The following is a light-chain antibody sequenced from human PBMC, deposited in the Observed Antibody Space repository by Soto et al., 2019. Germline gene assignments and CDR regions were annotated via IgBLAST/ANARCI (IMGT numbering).Light chain of an antibody. Sequence: QSALTQPASLSGSPGQSITISCTGTSSDIGAYDYVSWFQQHPGKAPKLMISAVNNRPSGVSNRFSGSKSGNTAYLTISGLQVEDEAEYFGFSFTTTSNHGFGTGTKGTVL. CDR2: AVN. J-gene: IGLJ1*01. V-gene: IGLV2-14*01. CDR3: FSFTTTSNHG. CDR1: SSDIGAYDY.